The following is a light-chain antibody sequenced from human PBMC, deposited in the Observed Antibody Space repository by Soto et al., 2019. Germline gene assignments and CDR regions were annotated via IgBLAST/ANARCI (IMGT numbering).Light chain of an antibody. J-gene: IGKJ1*01. CDR1: QSVFSS. Sequence: EIVMMQSPATLSVSPGERATLSCRASQSVFSSLAWFQQRPGQAPRLLIYGSATRATGIPARFSGSGSGTEFTLTISSLQSEDSAVYYCQQYHNWPAFGQGTKVEIK. CDR2: GSA. V-gene: IGKV3-15*01. CDR3: QQYHNWPA.